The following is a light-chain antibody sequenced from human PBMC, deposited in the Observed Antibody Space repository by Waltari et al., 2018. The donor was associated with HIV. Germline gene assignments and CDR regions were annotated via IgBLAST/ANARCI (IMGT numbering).Light chain of an antibody. CDR3: GTWDSSLNAGV. Sequence: QSMLTQPPSVSAAPGQKVTISCSRSSSNLGNHFVSWYQHLPGAAPKLVIYDNDNRPSGIPDRFSGSKSGASATLVITELQTGDEGDYYCGTWDSSLNAGVFGGGTKLTVL. V-gene: IGLV1-51*01. CDR1: SSNLGNHF. J-gene: IGLJ3*02. CDR2: DND.